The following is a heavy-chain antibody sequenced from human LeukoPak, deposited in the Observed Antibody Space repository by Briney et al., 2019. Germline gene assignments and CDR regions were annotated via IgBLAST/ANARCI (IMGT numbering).Heavy chain of an antibody. J-gene: IGHJ6*03. D-gene: IGHD3-16*02. CDR3: SRAIITFGGVIVGYYYYYMDV. Sequence: PSETLSLTCTVSGGSISSYYWCWIWQPPPQGKEWVGYIYYCWSANYNPSLTSRVTISISIYTNQFSLNLRSMTAAAAAVAYCSRAIITFGGVIVGYYYYYMDVWGKGTTVTVSS. CDR1: GGSISSYY. CDR2: IYYCWSA. V-gene: IGHV4-59*13.